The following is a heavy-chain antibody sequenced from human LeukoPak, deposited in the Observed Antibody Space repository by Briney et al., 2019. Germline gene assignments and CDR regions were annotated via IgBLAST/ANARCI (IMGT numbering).Heavy chain of an antibody. J-gene: IGHJ4*02. Sequence: ASVKVSCKASGYTFTSCDINWVRPPTGQGREWMGWMNPNSGNTGYGQSFQGRITMNRDISIGTAYMELSNLTSEDTAIYYCTRGSSGRRDNWGQGTLVTVSA. V-gene: IGHV1-8*01. D-gene: IGHD6-19*01. CDR1: GYTFTSCD. CDR2: MNPNSGNT. CDR3: TRGSSGRRDN.